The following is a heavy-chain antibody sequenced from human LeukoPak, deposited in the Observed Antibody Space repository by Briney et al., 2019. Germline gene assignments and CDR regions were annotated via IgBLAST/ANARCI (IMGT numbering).Heavy chain of an antibody. V-gene: IGHV3-66*04. CDR1: GFTVSNNY. J-gene: IGHJ6*02. CDR2: IYSGNRT. D-gene: IGHD3-3*01. Sequence: GGSLRLSCAASGFTVSNNYMTWVRQAPGKGLEWVSVIYSGNRTKYADSVKGRFIISRDNSKNTLLFQMNSLRAEDTAVYYCARLTSGNSLDVWGRGTTVTVS. CDR3: ARLTSGNSLDV.